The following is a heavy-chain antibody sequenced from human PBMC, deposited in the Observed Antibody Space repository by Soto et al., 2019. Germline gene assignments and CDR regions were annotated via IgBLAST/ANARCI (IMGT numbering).Heavy chain of an antibody. CDR1: GFTFSGHW. Sequence: EVQLLESGGDLVQPGGSLSLSCAASGFTFSGHWMHWVRQVPGKGLEWVSRINTDGGSSAYEDSVKGRFAISRDNAKNTLYLQMNGLRAEDTAGYYCAREAGYCSRTSCYRRAFDTWGQGTTVTVSS. CDR3: AREAGYCSRTSCYRRAFDT. J-gene: IGHJ3*02. CDR2: INTDGGSS. V-gene: IGHV3-74*03. D-gene: IGHD2-2*01.